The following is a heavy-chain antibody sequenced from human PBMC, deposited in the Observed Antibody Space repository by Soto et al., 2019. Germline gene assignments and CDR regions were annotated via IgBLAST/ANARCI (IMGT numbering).Heavy chain of an antibody. CDR3: ASPLWERGEYYYYVMDV. CDR2: IYYSGST. D-gene: IGHD1-26*01. Sequence: SETLSLTCTVSGGSISSSNYYWGGVRQPPGKGLEWIGTIYYSGSTYYNPSLKSRVTMSIDTSKNQFSLKLSSVTAADTAVYYCASPLWERGEYYYYVMDVWGQGTTVTVSS. CDR1: GGSISSSNYY. V-gene: IGHV4-39*01. J-gene: IGHJ6*02.